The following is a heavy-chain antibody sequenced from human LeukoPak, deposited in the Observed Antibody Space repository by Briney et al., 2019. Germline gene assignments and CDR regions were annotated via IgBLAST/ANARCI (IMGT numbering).Heavy chain of an antibody. CDR3: ARQPRGTAAFDL. D-gene: IGHD1-14*01. Sequence: SETLSLTCTVSGGSINSYYWSWIRQPPGKGLEWIAYIYYSGSTNYNPSLKSRVTISVDTSRNQFSLTLSSVTAADTAVYYCARQPRGTAAFDLWGQGTMVTVSS. CDR1: GGSINSYY. CDR2: IYYSGST. J-gene: IGHJ3*01. V-gene: IGHV4-59*08.